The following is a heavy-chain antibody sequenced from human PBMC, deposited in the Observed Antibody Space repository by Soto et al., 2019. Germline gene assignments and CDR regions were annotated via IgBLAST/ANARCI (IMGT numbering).Heavy chain of an antibody. Sequence: SQTHCLPWIVAGGSIVDFYWRWVSQPPGKGLEWIGYIYHSGSTNYNPSLESRVTMSVDTSKNQFSLKLSSVTAADTAVYYCARHTPAISISDHWGQGTLVTVSS. V-gene: IGHV4-59*08. D-gene: IGHD2-15*01. CDR3: ARHTPAISISDH. CDR2: IYHSGST. J-gene: IGHJ4*02. CDR1: GGSIVDFY.